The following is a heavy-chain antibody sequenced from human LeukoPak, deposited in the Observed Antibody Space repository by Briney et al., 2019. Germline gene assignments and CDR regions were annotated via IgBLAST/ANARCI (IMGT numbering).Heavy chain of an antibody. CDR2: IIPILGIA. CDR3: AREPVAGTGIFDY. Sequence: GASVKVSCKASGGTFSSYAISWVRQAPGQGLEWVGRIIPILGIANYAQKFQGRVTITADKSTSTAYMELSSLRSEDTAVYYCAREPVAGTGIFDYWGQGTLVTVSS. D-gene: IGHD6-19*01. CDR1: GGTFSSYA. J-gene: IGHJ4*02. V-gene: IGHV1-69*04.